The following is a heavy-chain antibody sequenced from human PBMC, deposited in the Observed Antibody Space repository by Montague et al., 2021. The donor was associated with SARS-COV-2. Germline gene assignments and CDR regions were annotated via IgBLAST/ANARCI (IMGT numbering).Heavy chain of an antibody. V-gene: IGHV4-34*01. CDR2: INDGGTT. CDR3: ARWDPQTLTLIGLRGKSASDY. Sequence: SETLSLTCAVYGESFSGYFWTWIRQSPGRGLEWIAEINDGGTTSYNWSLRSRVTISVDASKSQFSLQLRSVSVADTGIYYCARWDPQTLTLIGLRGKSASDYWGQGTLVAVSS. J-gene: IGHJ4*02. CDR1: GESFSGYF. D-gene: IGHD4-23*01.